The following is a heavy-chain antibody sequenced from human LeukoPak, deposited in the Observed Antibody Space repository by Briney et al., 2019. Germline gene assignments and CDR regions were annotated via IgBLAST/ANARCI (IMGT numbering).Heavy chain of an antibody. Sequence: SATLSLTCDVYGGSFSGYYWSWIRQPPGKGLEWIGEINHSGSTNYNPSLKSRVTISVDTTRNQFSLKLSSVTAADTAVYYCARGPSVFTMVRGVIIFDYWGQGTLVTVSS. J-gene: IGHJ4*02. D-gene: IGHD3-10*01. V-gene: IGHV4-34*01. CDR1: GGSFSGYY. CDR3: ARGPSVFTMVRGVIIFDY. CDR2: INHSGST.